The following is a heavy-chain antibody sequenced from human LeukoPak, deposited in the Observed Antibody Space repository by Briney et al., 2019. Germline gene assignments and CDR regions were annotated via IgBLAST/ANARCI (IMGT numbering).Heavy chain of an antibody. CDR3: TRGLVVLSATSWAFDI. CDR2: MNPNSGNT. J-gene: IGHJ3*02. V-gene: IGHV1-8*01. CDR1: GYTFTSYD. Sequence: ASVKVSCKASGYTFTSYDISWVRQATGQGLEWMGWMNPNSGNTGYAQKFQARVSMTRNTSISTAYMELSSLRSEDTAVYYCTRGLVVLSATSWAFDIWGHGTVVTVSS. D-gene: IGHD2-15*01.